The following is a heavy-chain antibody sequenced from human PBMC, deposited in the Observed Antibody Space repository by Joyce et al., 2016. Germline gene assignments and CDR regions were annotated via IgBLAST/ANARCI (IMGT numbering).Heavy chain of an antibody. J-gene: IGHJ3*02. CDR2: ISYDGSNT. Sequence: QVQLVESGGGVVQPGRSLRLSCAASGFTFRGYGLHWVRQTPGKGLEWVARISYDGSNTNYADPVKGRFTVSRDNSKNTMYLQMNSLRAEDTAVYYCAKEDWGLEAFDIWGQGTMVTVSS. V-gene: IGHV3-30*18. CDR3: AKEDWGLEAFDI. D-gene: IGHD7-27*01. CDR1: GFTFRGYG.